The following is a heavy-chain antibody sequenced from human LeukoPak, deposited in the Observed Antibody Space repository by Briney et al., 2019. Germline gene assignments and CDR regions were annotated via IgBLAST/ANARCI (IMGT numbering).Heavy chain of an antibody. CDR3: AGGRPDFGGNNYYYYYMDV. V-gene: IGHV4-4*07. D-gene: IGHD4-23*01. J-gene: IGHJ6*03. Sequence: SETLSLTCTVSGDSITTYYWSWIRQPAGKGLEWIGRIYTSGSTNYNPSLKSRVTMSVDTSKNQFSLKLSSVTAADTAVYYCAGGRPDFGGNNYYYYYMDVWGKGTTVTVSS. CDR1: GDSITTYY. CDR2: IYTSGST.